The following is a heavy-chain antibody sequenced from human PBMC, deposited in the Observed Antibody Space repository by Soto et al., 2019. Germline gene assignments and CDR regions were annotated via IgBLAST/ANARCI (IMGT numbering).Heavy chain of an antibody. D-gene: IGHD3-22*01. CDR3: AREFYYDSSGHAFDI. CDR1: GGSISSGDYY. J-gene: IGHJ3*02. V-gene: IGHV4-30-4*01. Sequence: SETLSLTCTVTGGSISSGDYYWSWIRQPPGKGLEWIGYIYYSGSTYYNPSLKSRVTISVDTSKNQFSLKLSSVTAADTAVYYCAREFYYDSSGHAFDIWGQGTMVT. CDR2: IYYSGST.